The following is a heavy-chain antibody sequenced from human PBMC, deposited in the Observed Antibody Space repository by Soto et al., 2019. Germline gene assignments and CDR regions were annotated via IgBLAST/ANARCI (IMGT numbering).Heavy chain of an antibody. J-gene: IGHJ3*02. CDR2: ISAYNGNT. V-gene: IGHV1-18*01. D-gene: IGHD3-16*02. Sequence: QVQLVQSGAEVKKPGASVKVSCKASGYSFTSYGISWLRQAPGQGLEWMGWISAYNGNTNYAQKLQGRVTMTTDTSTSTAYMELRSLRSDDTAVYHCARDSTPIVRDIDGFDIWGQGTMVTVSS. CDR1: GYSFTSYG. CDR3: ARDSTPIVRDIDGFDI.